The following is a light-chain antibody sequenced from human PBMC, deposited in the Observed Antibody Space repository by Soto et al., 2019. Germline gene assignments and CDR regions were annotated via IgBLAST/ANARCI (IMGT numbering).Light chain of an antibody. V-gene: IGKV3-20*01. CDR2: DAS. CDR3: QQFSSYPLT. J-gene: IGKJ4*01. Sequence: EFVLPQSPGTLSLSPGERATLSCRASQTVRNNYLAWYQQKPGQAPRLLIYDASSRATGIPDRFSGGGSWTDCTLTISILEPEDFAVYYGQQFSSYPLTFGGGTKVEIK. CDR1: QTVRNNY.